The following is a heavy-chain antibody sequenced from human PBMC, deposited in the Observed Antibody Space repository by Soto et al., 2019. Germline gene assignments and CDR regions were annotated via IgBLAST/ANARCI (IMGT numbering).Heavy chain of an antibody. V-gene: IGHV4-59*01. Sequence: QVQLQESGPGLVKPSETLSLTCTVSGGSISSYYWSWIRQPPGKGLEWIGYIYYSGSTNYNPSHKSRVTISVDTSKNQFSLKLSSVTAADTAVYYCAREDMYYYYGMDVWGQGTTVTVSS. J-gene: IGHJ6*02. CDR3: AREDMYYYYGMDV. CDR1: GGSISSYY. CDR2: IYYSGST.